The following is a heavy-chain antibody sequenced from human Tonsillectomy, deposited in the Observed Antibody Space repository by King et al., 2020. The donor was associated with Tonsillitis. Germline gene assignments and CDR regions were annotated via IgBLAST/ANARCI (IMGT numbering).Heavy chain of an antibody. J-gene: IGHJ6*03. CDR1: SGSLSGYY. CDR2: INHSGNT. V-gene: IGHV4-34*01. Sequence: VQLQQWGARLLKPSETLSLPCAVYSGSLSGYYWSWIRQPPGKGLEWIGEINHSGNTNYNPSLKSRVTTSGDTSKNQFSLKLSSVTAADTAVYYCARGYVLSIAASEGASYHMDVWGKGTTVIVSS. CDR3: ARGYVLSIAASEGASYHMDV. D-gene: IGHD6-13*01.